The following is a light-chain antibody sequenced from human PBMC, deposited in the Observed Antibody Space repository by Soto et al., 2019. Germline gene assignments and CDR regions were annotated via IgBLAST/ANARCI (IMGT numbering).Light chain of an antibody. CDR3: QQYGSSPRT. Sequence: EIVLTQSPGTLSLSPGERATLSCRASQSVSSDYLAWYQHNPGQAPSLLTYGASSRATGIPDRFSGSGSGTDFTLTISRMEPDDFAMFYCQQYGSSPRTFGQGTKVDIK. J-gene: IGKJ1*01. CDR1: QSVSSDY. V-gene: IGKV3-20*01. CDR2: GAS.